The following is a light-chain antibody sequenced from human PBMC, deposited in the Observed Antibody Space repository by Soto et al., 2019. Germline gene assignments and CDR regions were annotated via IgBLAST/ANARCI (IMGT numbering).Light chain of an antibody. CDR1: QSISTN. J-gene: IGKJ3*01. V-gene: IGKV3-15*01. CDR3: QQYDKRPLT. Sequence: EIGMTKSPATLSVSPGERAALSCRASQSISTNLAWYQQKPGQAPRLLIYGASTRATGIPARFSGSGSGTEFTLTISSPQSEDFAVYYCQQYDKRPLTFGPGNKGDIE. CDR2: GAS.